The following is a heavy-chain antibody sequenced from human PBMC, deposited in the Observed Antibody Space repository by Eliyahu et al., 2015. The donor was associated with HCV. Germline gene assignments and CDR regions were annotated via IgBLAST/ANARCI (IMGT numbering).Heavy chain of an antibody. CDR3: VRGYSGNYRIDY. D-gene: IGHD1-26*01. V-gene: IGHV3-74*01. J-gene: IGHJ4*02. CDR2: INPDGSDT. CDR1: GFSFSNYW. Sequence: EVQLVESGGDLAQPGGSLXLSCTASGFSFSNYWMHWVRRTPGKGLEWISRINPDGSDTTYAESVKGRFTISRNNAKNTLFLQMNSLRGDDTAVYYCVRGYSGNYRIDYWGQGTLVTVSS.